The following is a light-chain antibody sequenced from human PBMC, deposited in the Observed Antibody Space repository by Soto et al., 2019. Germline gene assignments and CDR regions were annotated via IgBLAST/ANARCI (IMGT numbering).Light chain of an antibody. V-gene: IGKV1-33*01. CDR2: DAS. CDR1: QDISNY. CDR3: QKYNSAPWT. J-gene: IGKJ1*01. Sequence: DIQMTQSPSSLSASVGDIVTITFHASQDISNYLNWYQQKPGKAPKLLIYDASNLETGVPSRFSGSGSGTDFTFTISSLQPEDIATYYCQKYNSAPWTFGQGTKVDIK.